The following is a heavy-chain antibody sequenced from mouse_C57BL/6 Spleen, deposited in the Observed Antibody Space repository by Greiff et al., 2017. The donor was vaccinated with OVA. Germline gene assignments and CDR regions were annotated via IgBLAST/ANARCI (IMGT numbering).Heavy chain of an antibody. J-gene: IGHJ1*03. Sequence: VQLKQSGPGLVKPSQSLSLTCSVTGYSITSGYYWNWIRQFPGNKLEWMGYISYDGSNNYNPSLKNRISITRDTSKNQFFLKLNSVTTEDTATYYCARNYGSSLWYFDVWGTGTTVTVSS. CDR2: ISYDGSN. D-gene: IGHD1-1*01. CDR3: ARNYGSSLWYFDV. V-gene: IGHV3-6*01. CDR1: GYSITSGYY.